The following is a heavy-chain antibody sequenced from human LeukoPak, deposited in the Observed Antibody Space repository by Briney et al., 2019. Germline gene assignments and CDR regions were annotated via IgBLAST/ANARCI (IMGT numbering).Heavy chain of an antibody. CDR2: INPNSGGT. J-gene: IGHJ5*02. V-gene: IGHV1-2*06. CDR1: GYTFTGYY. D-gene: IGHD3-22*01. Sequence: APVKVSCKASGYTFTGYYMHWVRQAPGQGLEWMGRINPNSGGTNYAQKFQGRVTMTRDTSISTAYMELSRLRSDDTAVYYCARDPYYYDSSGCLDPWGQGTLVTVSS. CDR3: ARDPYYYDSSGCLDP.